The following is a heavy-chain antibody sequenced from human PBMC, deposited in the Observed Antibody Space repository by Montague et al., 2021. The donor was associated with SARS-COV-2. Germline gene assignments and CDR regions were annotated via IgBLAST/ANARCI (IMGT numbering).Heavy chain of an antibody. CDR3: ADYGDTEPFQH. J-gene: IGHJ1*01. CDR1: GFTFGSYG. V-gene: IGHV3-48*04. Sequence: PRLSCAASGFTFGSYGMNWVRQAPGKGLEWVSYISRSSRTIYYADSVKGRITISRDNAKNSLYLQMNSLRAEDTAVYYCADYGDTEPFQHWGQGTLVTVSS. CDR2: ISRSSRTI. D-gene: IGHD4-17*01.